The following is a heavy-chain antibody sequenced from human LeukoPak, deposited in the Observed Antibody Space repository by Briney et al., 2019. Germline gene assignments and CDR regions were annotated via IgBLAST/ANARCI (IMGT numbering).Heavy chain of an antibody. Sequence: SVKVSCKASGGTFSSYAISWVRQAPGQGLEWMGGIIPIFGTANYAQKFRGRVTITTDESTSTAYMELSSLRVDDTAVYYCARASWISSADAVWWGQGTLVTVSS. CDR3: ARASWISSADAVW. D-gene: IGHD2-2*03. V-gene: IGHV1-69*05. CDR1: GGTFSSYA. CDR2: IIPIFGTA. J-gene: IGHJ4*02.